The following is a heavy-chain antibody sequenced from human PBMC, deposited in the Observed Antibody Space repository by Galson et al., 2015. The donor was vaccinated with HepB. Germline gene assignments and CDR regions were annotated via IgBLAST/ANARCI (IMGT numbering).Heavy chain of an antibody. CDR1: GFSLSTSGMC. V-gene: IGHV2-70*01. CDR3: ARMVCAGSSSSPYYYYYMDV. D-gene: IGHD6-6*01. J-gene: IGHJ6*03. Sequence: PALVKPTQTLTLTCTFSGFSLSTSGMCVSWIRQPPGKALEWLALIDWDDDKYYSTSLKTRLTISKDTSKNQVVLTMTNMDPVDTATYYCARMVCAGSSSSPYYYYYMDVWGKGTTVTVSS. CDR2: IDWDDDK.